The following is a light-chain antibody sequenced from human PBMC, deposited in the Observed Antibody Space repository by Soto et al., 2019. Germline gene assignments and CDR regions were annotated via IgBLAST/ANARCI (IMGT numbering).Light chain of an antibody. Sequence: DTQMTQSPSSLPASVSDRVTITCRASQTINNHLNWYKQKPGKVPEVLIYDASNRATGIPARFSGSGSGTEFTLTISSLEPEDFEVYYCQQRSNWPRTFGQGTKVDIK. CDR2: DAS. V-gene: IGKV1-39*01. J-gene: IGKJ1*01. CDR3: QQRSNWPRT. CDR1: QTINNH.